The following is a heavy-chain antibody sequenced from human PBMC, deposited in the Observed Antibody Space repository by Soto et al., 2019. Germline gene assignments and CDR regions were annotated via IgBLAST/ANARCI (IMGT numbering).Heavy chain of an antibody. V-gene: IGHV3-30-3*01. CDR3: ARDLSGGSCVAY. J-gene: IGHJ4*02. CDR1: GFTFSSYA. CDR2: ISYDGSNK. Sequence: PGGSLRLSCAASGFTFSSYAMHWVRQAPGKGLEWVAVISYDGSNKYYADSVKGRFTISRDNSKNTLYLQMNSLRAEDTAVYYRARDLSGGSCVAYWGQGTQVTVSS. D-gene: IGHD2-15*01.